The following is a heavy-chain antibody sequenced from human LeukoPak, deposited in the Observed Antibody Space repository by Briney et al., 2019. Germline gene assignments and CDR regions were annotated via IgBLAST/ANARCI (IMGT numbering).Heavy chain of an antibody. J-gene: IGHJ4*02. CDR3: AIASRSGYHW. Sequence: GGSLRLSCAASGFTFSSYAMSWVRQAPGKGLEWVSSISGSGGNTFYADSVKGRFTMSRDNVKNSLYLQMNSLRDEDAAVYYCAIASRSGYHWWGQGTLVTVSS. CDR2: ISGSGGNT. CDR1: GFTFSSYA. V-gene: IGHV3-23*01. D-gene: IGHD3-22*01.